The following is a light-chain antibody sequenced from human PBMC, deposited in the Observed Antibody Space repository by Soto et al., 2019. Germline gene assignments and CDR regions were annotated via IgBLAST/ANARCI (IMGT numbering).Light chain of an antibody. CDR1: QSGNDNY. V-gene: IGKV3-20*01. CDR2: GAS. Sequence: EIVLKKSPGTLSLSPRQRATLSCRASQSGNDNYLAWYQHKPGQAPRLLIYGASSRAPGIPDRFSGSGSGTDFTLTISRLEPEDFAIYYCQQYAASPRTFGQGTQVEVK. CDR3: QQYAASPRT. J-gene: IGKJ1*01.